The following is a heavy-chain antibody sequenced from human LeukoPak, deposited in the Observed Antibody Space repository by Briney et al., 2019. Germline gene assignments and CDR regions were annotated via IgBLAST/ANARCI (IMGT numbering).Heavy chain of an antibody. CDR1: GGSFSGYY. CDR2: INHSGST. Sequence: SETLSLTCAVYGGSFSGYYWSWIRQPPGKGLEWIGEINHSGSTNYNPSLKSRVTISVDTSKNQFSLKLSSVTAADTAVNYCARGRIITILHRGYYFDYWGQGTLVTVSS. D-gene: IGHD3-3*01. CDR3: ARGRIITILHRGYYFDY. V-gene: IGHV4-34*01. J-gene: IGHJ4*02.